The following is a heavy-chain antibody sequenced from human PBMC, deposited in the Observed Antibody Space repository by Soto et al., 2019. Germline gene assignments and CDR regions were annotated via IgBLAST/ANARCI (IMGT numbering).Heavy chain of an antibody. CDR2: MNPNSGNT. CDR3: ARGTYSKYGRGNYYYYGMDV. J-gene: IGHJ6*02. D-gene: IGHD4-4*01. CDR1: GYTFTSYD. Sequence: QVQLVQSGAEVKKPGASVKVSCKASGYTFTSYDINWVRQATGQGLEWMGWMNPNSGNTGYAQKFQGRVTMTRHTSISTAYMGLSSLRSEDKAVYYCARGTYSKYGRGNYYYYGMDVWGQGTTVTVSS. V-gene: IGHV1-8*01.